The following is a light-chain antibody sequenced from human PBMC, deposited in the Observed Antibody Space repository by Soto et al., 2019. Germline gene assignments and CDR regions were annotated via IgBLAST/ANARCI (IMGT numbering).Light chain of an antibody. CDR1: QSISGW. CDR3: QQYYSDWT. J-gene: IGKJ1*01. CDR2: EAS. V-gene: IGKV1-5*01. Sequence: DIQMTHSPSTLSSSVGGRVSVTGRASQSISGWLAWYQQKPGTAPKLLIYEASNLESGVPSRFSGSGSGTEFTLTISSLQPDDFATYYCQQYYSDWTFGQGTKVDIK.